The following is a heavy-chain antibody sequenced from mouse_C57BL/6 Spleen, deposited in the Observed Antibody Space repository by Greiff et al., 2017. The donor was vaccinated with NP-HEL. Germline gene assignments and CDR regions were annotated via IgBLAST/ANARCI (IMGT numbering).Heavy chain of an antibody. Sequence: EVKLVESGGGLVKPGGSLKLSCAASGFTFSSYAMSWVRQTPEKRLEWVATISDGGSYTYYPANVKGRFSISRDNAKNNLYLHMSHLKSEDTAMYYCARDLMDYGSYWYFDVWGTGTTVTVSS. J-gene: IGHJ1*03. D-gene: IGHD1-1*01. CDR1: GFTFSSYA. CDR2: ISDGGSYT. V-gene: IGHV5-4*01. CDR3: ARDLMDYGSYWYFDV.